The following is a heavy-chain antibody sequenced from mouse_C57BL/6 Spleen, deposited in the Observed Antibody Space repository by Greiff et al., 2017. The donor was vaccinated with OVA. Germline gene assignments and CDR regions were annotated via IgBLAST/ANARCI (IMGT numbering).Heavy chain of an antibody. J-gene: IGHJ4*01. CDR3: ARGRGDAMDY. V-gene: IGHV1-69*01. CDR1: GYTFTSYW. CDR2: IDPSDSYT. Sequence: QVQLKQPGAELVMPGASVKLSCKASGYTFTSYWMHWVKQRPGQGLEWIGEIDPSDSYTNYNQKFKGKSTLTVDKSSSTAYMQLSSLTSEDSAVYYCARGRGDAMDYWGQGTSVTVSS.